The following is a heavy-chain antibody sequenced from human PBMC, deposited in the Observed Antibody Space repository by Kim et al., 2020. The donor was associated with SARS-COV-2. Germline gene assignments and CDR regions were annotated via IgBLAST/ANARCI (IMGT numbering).Heavy chain of an antibody. CDR3: AGTSPALSITMVRGVIITADDAFDI. CDR1: GFTFSSYS. Sequence: GGSLRLSCAASGFTFSSYSMNWVRQAPGKGLEWVSSISSSSSYIYYADSVKGRFTISRDNAKNSLYLQMNSLRAEDTAVYYCAGTSPALSITMVRGVIITADDAFDIWGQLTMVTVSS. V-gene: IGHV3-21*01. CDR2: ISSSSSYI. J-gene: IGHJ3*02. D-gene: IGHD3-10*01.